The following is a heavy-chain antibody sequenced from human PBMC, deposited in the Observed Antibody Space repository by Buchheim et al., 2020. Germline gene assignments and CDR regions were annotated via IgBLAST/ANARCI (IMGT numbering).Heavy chain of an antibody. CDR2: ISGSGGST. J-gene: IGHJ6*02. CDR1: GFTFSSYA. V-gene: IGHV3-23*04. Sequence: EVQLVESGGGLVQPGGSLRLSCAASGFTFSSYAMSWVRQAPGKGLEWVSAISGSGGSTYYADSVKGRFTISRDNSKNTPYLQMNSLRAEDTAVYYCAKYQSGSYSPLDYYYYGMDVWGQGTT. CDR3: AKYQSGSYSPLDYYYYGMDV. D-gene: IGHD1-26*01.